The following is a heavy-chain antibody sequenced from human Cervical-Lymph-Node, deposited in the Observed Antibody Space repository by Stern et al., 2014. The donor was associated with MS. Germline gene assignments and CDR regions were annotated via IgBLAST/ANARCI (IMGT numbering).Heavy chain of an antibody. CDR2: IWYDGSNK. Sequence: VQLEESGGGVVQPGRSLRLSCAASGFTFSSYGMHWVRQAPGKGLEWVAVIWYDGSNKYYADSVKGRFTISRDNSKNTLYLQMNSLRAEDTAVYYCARDWGCSGGSCYPDYYYYYGMDVWGQGTTVTVSS. D-gene: IGHD2-15*01. CDR3: ARDWGCSGGSCYPDYYYYYGMDV. V-gene: IGHV3-33*01. CDR1: GFTFSSYG. J-gene: IGHJ6*02.